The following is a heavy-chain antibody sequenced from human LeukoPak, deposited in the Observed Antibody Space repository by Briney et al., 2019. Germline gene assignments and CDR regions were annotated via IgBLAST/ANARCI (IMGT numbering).Heavy chain of an antibody. Sequence: NSSETLSLTCAVYGGSFSGYYWDWIRQPPGKGLEWIGRIYTSGSTNYNPSLKSRVTMSVDTSKNQFSLKLSSVTAADTAVYYCARGMTLRSFDYWGQGTLVTVSS. CDR1: GGSFSGYY. J-gene: IGHJ4*02. V-gene: IGHV4-59*10. D-gene: IGHD3-3*01. CDR3: ARGMTLRSFDY. CDR2: IYTSGST.